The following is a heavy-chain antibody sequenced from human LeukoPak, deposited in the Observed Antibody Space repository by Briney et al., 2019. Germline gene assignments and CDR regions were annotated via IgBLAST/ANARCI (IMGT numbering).Heavy chain of an antibody. J-gene: IGHJ6*02. V-gene: IGHV3-53*01. D-gene: IGHD5-18*01. CDR1: GFTVSSNY. CDR2: IYSGGST. Sequence: GGSLRLSCAASGFTVSSNYMSWVRQAPGKGLEWVSVIYSGGSTYYADSVKGRFTISRDNSKNTLYLQVNSLRAEDTAVYYCARDSAGYSYGSYYGMDVWGQGTTVTVSS. CDR3: ARDSAGYSYGSYYGMDV.